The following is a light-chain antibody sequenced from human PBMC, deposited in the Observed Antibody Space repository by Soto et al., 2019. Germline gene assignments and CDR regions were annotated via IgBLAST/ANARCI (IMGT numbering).Light chain of an antibody. CDR1: QNILLSSNNKNY. CDR2: WAS. V-gene: IGKV4-1*01. J-gene: IGKJ1*01. CDR3: QQYYSTPTWT. Sequence: DIVLTQSPDSLAVSLGERATINCKSSQNILLSSNNKNYLAWYQQKPGQPPKLLIYWASTRESGVPDRFSGSWSGTDFTLTISSLQAEDVAVYYCQQYYSTPTWTFGQGTKVEIK.